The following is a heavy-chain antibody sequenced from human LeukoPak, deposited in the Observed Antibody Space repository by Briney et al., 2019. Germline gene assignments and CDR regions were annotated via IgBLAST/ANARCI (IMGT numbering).Heavy chain of an antibody. CDR2: ISGSGGST. CDR1: GFTFTSYA. D-gene: IGHD1-26*01. CDR3: ARGSADSGSYSFRWFDP. J-gene: IGHJ5*02. V-gene: IGHV3-23*01. Sequence: GGSLRLSCAASGFTFTSYAMSWVRQAPGKGLEWVSAISGSGGSTYYADSVKGRFTISRDNSKNTLYLQMNSLRAEDTTVYYCARGSADSGSYSFRWFDPWGQGTLVTVSS.